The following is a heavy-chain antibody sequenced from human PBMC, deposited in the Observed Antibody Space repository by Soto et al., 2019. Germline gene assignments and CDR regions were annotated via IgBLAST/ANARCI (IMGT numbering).Heavy chain of an antibody. CDR1: GGSMSSNY. CDR2: IYYTGST. D-gene: IGHD4-17*01. V-gene: IGHV4-59*01. J-gene: IGHJ4*02. Sequence: SETLSLTCTVSGGSMSSNYWTWIRQSPEKGLEWIGYIYYTGSTKYNPSLKSRVTISRDTSKTQFSLRLTSVTSADTAIYYCARGGSYGDFFDSWGQGAEVTVSS. CDR3: ARGGSYGDFFDS.